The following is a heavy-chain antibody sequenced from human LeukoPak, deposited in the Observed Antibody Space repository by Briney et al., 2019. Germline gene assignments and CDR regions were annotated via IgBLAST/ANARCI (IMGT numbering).Heavy chain of an antibody. Sequence: ASVKVSCKVSGYTFTSYYMHWVRQAPGQGLEWMGIINPSGGSTSYAQKFQGRVTMTRDTSTSTVYMELSSLRSEDTAVYYCARGPHYYDSSGYETGDFQHWGQGTLVTVSS. CDR3: ARGPHYYDSSGYETGDFQH. CDR1: GYTFTSYY. V-gene: IGHV1-46*01. J-gene: IGHJ1*01. D-gene: IGHD3-22*01. CDR2: INPSGGST.